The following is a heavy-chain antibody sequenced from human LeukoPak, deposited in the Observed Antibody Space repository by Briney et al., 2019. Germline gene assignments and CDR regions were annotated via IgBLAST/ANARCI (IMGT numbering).Heavy chain of an antibody. CDR1: GGSFSGYY. CDR3: ARIDSSGTADYFDY. Sequence: SETLSLTCAVYGGSFSGYYWSWICQPPGKGLEWIGEINHSGSTNYNPSLKSRVTISVDTSKNQFSLKLSSVTAADTAVYYCARIDSSGTADYFDYWGQGTLVTVSS. J-gene: IGHJ4*02. V-gene: IGHV4-34*01. CDR2: INHSGST. D-gene: IGHD3-22*01.